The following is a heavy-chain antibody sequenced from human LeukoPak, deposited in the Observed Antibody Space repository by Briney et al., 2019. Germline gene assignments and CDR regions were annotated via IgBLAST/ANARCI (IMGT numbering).Heavy chain of an antibody. J-gene: IGHJ6*02. Sequence: GAPVKVSCKASGYTFTSYDINWVRQATGQGLEWMGWMNPNSGNTGYAQKFQGRVTMTRNTSISTAYMELSSLRSEDTAVYYCASSLTPFDYYYYGMDVWGQGTTVTVSS. CDR1: GYTFTSYD. V-gene: IGHV1-8*01. CDR3: ASSLTPFDYYYYGMDV. D-gene: IGHD2-15*01. CDR2: MNPNSGNT.